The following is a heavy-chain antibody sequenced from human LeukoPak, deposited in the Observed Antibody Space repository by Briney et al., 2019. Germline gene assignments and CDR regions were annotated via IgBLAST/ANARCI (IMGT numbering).Heavy chain of an antibody. D-gene: IGHD3/OR15-3a*01. Sequence: PSETLSLTCAVSGGSVSTSSNFWAWIRQSPGKGLEWIGSISYSGTTYYNPSLKSRVTISVDTSMNQFSLKLNSVTAADTAVYYCAREGAKLGDCWGQGTLVTVSS. CDR3: AREGAKLGDC. J-gene: IGHJ4*02. CDR2: ISYSGTT. CDR1: GGSVSTSSNF. V-gene: IGHV4-39*07.